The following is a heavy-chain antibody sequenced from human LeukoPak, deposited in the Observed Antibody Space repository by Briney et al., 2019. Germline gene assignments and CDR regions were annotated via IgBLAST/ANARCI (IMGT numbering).Heavy chain of an antibody. Sequence: ASVKVSCKASGYTFTSYGISWVRQAPGQGLGWMGWISANEGNTDYPQKLQGRVTMTTDTYTSTAYMELRSLRSDDTAVYYCARESHVTREDYWGQGTLVTVS. CDR3: ARESHVTREDY. CDR1: GYTFTSYG. V-gene: IGHV1-18*01. CDR2: ISANEGNT. J-gene: IGHJ4*02. D-gene: IGHD3-10*01.